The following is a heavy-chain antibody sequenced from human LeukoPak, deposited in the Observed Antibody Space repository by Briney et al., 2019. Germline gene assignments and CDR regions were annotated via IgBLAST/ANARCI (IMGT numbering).Heavy chain of an antibody. J-gene: IGHJ4*02. CDR2: ISYSGST. CDR1: GGSISRYY. Sequence: SETLSLTCTVSGGSISRYYWSWIRQPPGKGLEWIGDISYSGSTNYNPTLKSRVTISEDTSKNQFSLKLSSVTAADTAVYYCARQNLIGYYFDYWGQGTLVTVSS. V-gene: IGHV4-59*08. CDR3: ARQNLIGYYFDY.